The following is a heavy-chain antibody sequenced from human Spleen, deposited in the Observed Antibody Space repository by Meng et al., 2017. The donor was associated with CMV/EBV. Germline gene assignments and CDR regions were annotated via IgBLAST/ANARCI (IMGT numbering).Heavy chain of an antibody. CDR1: GFTFSSYR. CDR2: ISSGSEYI. V-gene: IGHV3-21*01. J-gene: IGHJ4*02. D-gene: IGHD6-19*01. Sequence: TLSLTCAASGFTFSSYRMNWVRQAPGKGLEWVSFISSGSEYIYYSDSVKGRFTISRDNAKNSVYLQMNTLRPEDTAVYYCARDLIYSSGWYDFDYWGQGTLVTVSS. CDR3: ARDLIYSSGWYDFDY.